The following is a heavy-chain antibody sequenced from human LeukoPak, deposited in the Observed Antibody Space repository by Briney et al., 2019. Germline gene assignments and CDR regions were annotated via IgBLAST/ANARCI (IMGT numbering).Heavy chain of an antibody. CDR1: GFTFSSYW. CDR3: ARDYNRAETFHFNYYDSSGYYSSHHFYGMDV. CDR2: LNQAGSEK. D-gene: IGHD3-22*01. Sequence: PGGSLRLSCAASGFTFSSYWMSWVRQAPGKGLEWVANLNQAGSEKYYVDSVKGRFTISRDNAKNSLYLHMKSLRAEDTAVYYCARDYNRAETFHFNYYDSSGYYSSHHFYGMDVWGQGTTVTVSS. V-gene: IGHV3-7*01. J-gene: IGHJ6*02.